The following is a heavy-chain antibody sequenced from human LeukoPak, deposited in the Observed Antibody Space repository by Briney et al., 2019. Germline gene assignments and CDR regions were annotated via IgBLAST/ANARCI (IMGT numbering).Heavy chain of an antibody. J-gene: IGHJ4*02. CDR2: ISGSGGSA. V-gene: IGHV3-23*01. CDR3: AKSSYYDASGYYREFYFDS. Sequence: GGSLRLSCVSSGFSFSNYAMSWVRQAPGKGLEWVSSISGSGGSAHYVDSVKGRFTISRDKTKNTLYLQMNSLRAEDTAVYYCAKSSYYDASGYYREFYFDSWGQGTLVTVSS. D-gene: IGHD3-22*01. CDR1: GFSFSNYA.